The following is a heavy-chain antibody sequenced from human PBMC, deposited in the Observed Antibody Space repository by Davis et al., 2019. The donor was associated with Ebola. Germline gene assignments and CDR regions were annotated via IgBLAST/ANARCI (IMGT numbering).Heavy chain of an antibody. J-gene: IGHJ4*02. CDR1: GGSIRSGSYY. CDR3: ARVTARNWRNFDY. D-gene: IGHD1-1*01. Sequence: SETLSLTCTVSGGSIRSGSYYWSWLRQPPGKGLEWIGSIYHSGSTYYNPSLKSRVTISVDTSKNQFSLKLSSVTAAATAVYYCARVTARNWRNFDYWGQGTLVTVSS. CDR2: IYHSGST. V-gene: IGHV4-39*07.